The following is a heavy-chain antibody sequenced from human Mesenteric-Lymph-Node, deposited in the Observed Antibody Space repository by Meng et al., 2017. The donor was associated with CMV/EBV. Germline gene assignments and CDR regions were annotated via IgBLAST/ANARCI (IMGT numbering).Heavy chain of an antibody. D-gene: IGHD3-10*01. CDR3: ASDSGAGPFDY. V-gene: IGHV3-33*05. CDR1: GFTFSSYG. CDR2: IQYDGSNK. J-gene: IGHJ4*02. Sequence: GGSLRLSCAASGFTFSSYGMLWVRQAPGKGLEWVAFIQYDGSNKYYADSVKGRFTISRDNSKNTLYLQMNSLRAEDTAVYYCASDSGAGPFDYWGQGTLVTVSS.